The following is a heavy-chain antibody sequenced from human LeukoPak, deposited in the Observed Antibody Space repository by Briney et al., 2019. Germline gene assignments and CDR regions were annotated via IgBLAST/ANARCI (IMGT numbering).Heavy chain of an antibody. J-gene: IGHJ6*02. CDR1: GGSISSYY. D-gene: IGHD3-10*01. Sequence: SETLSLTCTVSGGSISSYYWSWIRQPPGKGLEWIGYIYYSGSINYNPSLKSRVTISVDTSKNQFSLKLSSVTAADTAVYYCARQVWDYYGSGSYRRAFYYYGMDVWGQGTTVTVSS. CDR2: IYYSGSI. CDR3: ARQVWDYYGSGSYRRAFYYYGMDV. V-gene: IGHV4-59*08.